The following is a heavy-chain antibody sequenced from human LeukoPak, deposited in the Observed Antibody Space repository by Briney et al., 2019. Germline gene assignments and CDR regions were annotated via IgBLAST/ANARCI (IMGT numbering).Heavy chain of an antibody. CDR1: GGSISSSKKY. CDR3: ARQGLIWWYAWYFDL. V-gene: IGHV4-39*01. CDR2: IYYSGST. J-gene: IGHJ2*01. D-gene: IGHD2-15*01. Sequence: NPSETLSLTCNVSGGSISSSKKYWGWIRRPPGKGLEWIGSIYYSGSTYYNPSLKSRVTISVDTSKNQFSLKLSSVTAADTAVYFCARQGLIWWYAWYFDLWGRGTLVTGSS.